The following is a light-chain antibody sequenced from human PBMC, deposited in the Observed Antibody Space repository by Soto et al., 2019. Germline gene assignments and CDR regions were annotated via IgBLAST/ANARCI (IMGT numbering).Light chain of an antibody. V-gene: IGLV2-8*01. CDR3: SSYAGSNNRVV. Sequence: QSALTQPPSASGSPGQSVTISCTGTSTDVGGYNYISWYQHHPGKGPKLIIYEVSERPSGVPDRFSGSKSSNTASLTVSGLEADDEAEYYCSSYAGSNNRVVFGSGTKLAVL. CDR2: EVS. J-gene: IGLJ1*01. CDR1: STDVGGYNY.